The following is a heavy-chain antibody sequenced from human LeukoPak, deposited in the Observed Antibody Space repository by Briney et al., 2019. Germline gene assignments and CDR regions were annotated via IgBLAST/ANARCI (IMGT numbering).Heavy chain of an antibody. Sequence: SQTLSLTCAISGDGVSSNSAAWNWIRKSPSRGLEWLGRTYYRSKWYNEYAVSVKSRXTINPNTSKNQFSLNLISVTAADTAVYYCVRAYDYWGQGTLVTVSS. CDR1: GDGVSSNSAA. J-gene: IGHJ4*02. CDR2: TYYRSKWYN. V-gene: IGHV6-1*01. CDR3: VRAYDY.